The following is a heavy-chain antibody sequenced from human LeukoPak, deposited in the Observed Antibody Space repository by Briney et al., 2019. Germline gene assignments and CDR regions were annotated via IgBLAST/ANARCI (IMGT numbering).Heavy chain of an antibody. CDR1: GYSISSGYY. CDR2: IYHSGST. D-gene: IGHD4-17*01. J-gene: IGHJ4*02. Sequence: SETLSLNCAVSGYSISSGYYWGWIRQPPGKGLEWIGSIYHSGSTYYNPSLKSRVTISVDTSKNQFSLKLSSVTAADTAVYYCARVEDGDYVFDYWGQGTLVTVSS. CDR3: ARVEDGDYVFDY. V-gene: IGHV4-38-2*01.